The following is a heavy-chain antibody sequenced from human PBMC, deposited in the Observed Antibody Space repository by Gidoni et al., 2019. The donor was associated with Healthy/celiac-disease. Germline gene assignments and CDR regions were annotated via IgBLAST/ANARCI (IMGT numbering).Heavy chain of an antibody. CDR1: GHTCTGYY. D-gene: IGHD3-3*01. CDR2: INPNSGGT. Sequence: QVQLVQSGAEVKKPGASGKVSCTAPGHTCTGYYMHWVRQAPGEGLEGMGWINPNSGGTNYAQKFQGRVTMTRDTSISTAYMELSRLRSDDTAVYYCARDQRYDFWSGPIHYGMDVWGQGTTVTVSS. CDR3: ARDQRYDFWSGPIHYGMDV. V-gene: IGHV1-2*02. J-gene: IGHJ6*02.